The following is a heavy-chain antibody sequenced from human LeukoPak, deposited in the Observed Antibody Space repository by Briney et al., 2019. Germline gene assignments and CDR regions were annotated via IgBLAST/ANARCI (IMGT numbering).Heavy chain of an antibody. Sequence: SETLSLTCTVSGGSISNYYWSWIRQPPGKGLEWIGYVYYTGSTNYNPSLKSRVTISLDTSKNQFSLKLSSVTAADTAVYYCASRDCSSTSCYLEYYYYMDVWGKGTTVTVSS. CDR3: ASRDCSSTSCYLEYYYYMDV. CDR1: GGSISNYY. J-gene: IGHJ6*03. CDR2: VYYTGST. V-gene: IGHV4-59*08. D-gene: IGHD2-2*01.